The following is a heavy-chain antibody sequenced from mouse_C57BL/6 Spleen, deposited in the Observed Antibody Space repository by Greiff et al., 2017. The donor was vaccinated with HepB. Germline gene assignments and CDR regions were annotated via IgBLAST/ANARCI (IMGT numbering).Heavy chain of an antibody. D-gene: IGHD2-4*01. CDR1: GFTFSSYA. J-gene: IGHJ3*01. CDR3: YDYDVPY. Sequence: EVQVVESGGGLVKPGGSLKLSCAASGFTFSSYAMSWVRQTPEKRLEWVATISDGGSYTYYPDNVKGRFTISRDNAKNNLYLQMSHLKSEDTAMYYCYDYDVPYWGQGTLVTVSA. V-gene: IGHV5-4*01. CDR2: ISDGGSYT.